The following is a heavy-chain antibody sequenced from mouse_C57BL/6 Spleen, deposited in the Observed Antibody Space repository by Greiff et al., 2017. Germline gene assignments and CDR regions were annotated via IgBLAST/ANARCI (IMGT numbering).Heavy chain of an antibody. CDR3: AREAAQAYYFDY. D-gene: IGHD3-2*02. J-gene: IGHJ2*01. CDR1: GYSITSGYY. Sequence: EVQVVESGPGLVKPSQSLSLTCSVTGYSITSGYYWNWIRQFPGNKLEWMGYISYDGSNNYNPSLKNRISITRDTSKNQFFLKLNSVTTEDTATYYCAREAAQAYYFDYWGQGTTLTVSS. V-gene: IGHV3-6*01. CDR2: ISYDGSN.